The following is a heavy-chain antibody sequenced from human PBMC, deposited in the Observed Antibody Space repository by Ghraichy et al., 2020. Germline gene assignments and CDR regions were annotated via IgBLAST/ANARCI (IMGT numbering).Heavy chain of an antibody. D-gene: IGHD3-10*01. V-gene: IGHV3-73*01. CDR2: IRSSTYDYAT. Sequence: GGSLRLSCAASGLSFSGSTMHWVRQASGKGLEWVGRIRSSTYDYATTYAASVRGRFAISRDDAESTAYLQMNSLKTEDTAVYYCTTSYKPFLWDYWGQGTLVTVSS. J-gene: IGHJ4*02. CDR1: GLSFSGST. CDR3: TTSYKPFLWDY.